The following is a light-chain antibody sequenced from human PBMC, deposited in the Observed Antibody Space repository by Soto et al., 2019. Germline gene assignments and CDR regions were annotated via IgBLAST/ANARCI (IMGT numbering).Light chain of an antibody. Sequence: QSALTQAASVSGSPGQSITISCTGTSSDVGSYNLVSWYQQHPGKAPKLMIYEVSKRPSGVPDRFSGSKSGNTASLTVSGLQAEDEADYYCSSYAGSDNYVFGTGTKVTVL. CDR1: SSDVGSYNL. CDR2: EVS. J-gene: IGLJ1*01. CDR3: SSYAGSDNYV. V-gene: IGLV2-8*01.